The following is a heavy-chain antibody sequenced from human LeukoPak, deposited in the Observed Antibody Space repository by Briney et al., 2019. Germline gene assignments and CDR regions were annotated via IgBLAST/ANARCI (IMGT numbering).Heavy chain of an antibody. Sequence: GGSLRLSRAASGFTFSSYGMHWVRQAPGKGLEWVAVISYDGSNKYYADSVKGRFTISRDNSKNTLYLQMNSLRAEDTAVYYCAKGGSGWYSDFDYWGQGTLVTVSS. CDR3: AKGGSGWYSDFDY. V-gene: IGHV3-30*18. J-gene: IGHJ4*02. CDR1: GFTFSSYG. D-gene: IGHD6-19*01. CDR2: ISYDGSNK.